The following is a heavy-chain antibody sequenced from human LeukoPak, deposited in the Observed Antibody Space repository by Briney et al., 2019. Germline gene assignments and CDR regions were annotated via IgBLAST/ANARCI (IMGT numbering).Heavy chain of an antibody. Sequence: GATVKISCKASGYTFTDYYMHWVQQAPGKGLEWMGRVDPEDGETIYAEKFQGRVTITADTSTDTAYMELSSLRSEDTAVYYCATMSTYNWFDPWGQGTLVTVSS. CDR1: GYTFTDYY. D-gene: IGHD3-10*02. V-gene: IGHV1-69-2*01. J-gene: IGHJ5*02. CDR3: ATMSTYNWFDP. CDR2: VDPEDGET.